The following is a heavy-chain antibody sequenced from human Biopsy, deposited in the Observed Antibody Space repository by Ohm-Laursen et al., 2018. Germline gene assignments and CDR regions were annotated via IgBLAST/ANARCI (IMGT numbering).Heavy chain of an antibody. D-gene: IGHD3-10*01. CDR3: ATDGAGGYNKN. V-gene: IGHV3-11*01. CDR1: GFTFGDYY. CDR2: ISGSGVTK. Sequence: SLRLSCTASGFTFGDYYMSWIRQAPGKGLEWLSYISGSGVTKMYADSVKGRFTVSRDNAKNSLYLEMNNLTVEDTAVYYCATDGAGGYNKNWGQGTLVSVSS. J-gene: IGHJ4*02.